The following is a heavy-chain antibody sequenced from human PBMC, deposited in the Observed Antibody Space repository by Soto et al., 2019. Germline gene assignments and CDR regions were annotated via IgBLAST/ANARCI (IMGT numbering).Heavy chain of an antibody. J-gene: IGHJ4*02. V-gene: IGHV1-18*01. CDR3: ARVRDSGYDLRHPEDY. CDR2: ISAYNGNT. Sequence: SVKVSSASCGYRVYISVVTVLLKTPGQGLEWMGWISAYNGNTNYAQKLQGRVTMTTDTSTSTAYMELRSLRSDDTAVYYCARVRDSGYDLRHPEDYWGQGTLVTVSS. CDR1: GYRVYISV. D-gene: IGHD5-12*01.